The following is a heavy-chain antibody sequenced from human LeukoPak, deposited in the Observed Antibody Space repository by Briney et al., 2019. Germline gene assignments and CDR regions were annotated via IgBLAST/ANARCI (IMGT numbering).Heavy chain of an antibody. Sequence: SETLSLTCTVSGGSISSYYWSWLRQPPGKGLEWIGYIYYSGSTNYNPSLTSRVTISVDTSKNQFSLKLSSVTAADPAVYYCARGTSQQEFDYWGQGTLVTVSS. J-gene: IGHJ4*02. CDR3: ARGTSQQEFDY. CDR2: IYYSGST. D-gene: IGHD2-2*01. CDR1: GGSISSYY. V-gene: IGHV4-59*01.